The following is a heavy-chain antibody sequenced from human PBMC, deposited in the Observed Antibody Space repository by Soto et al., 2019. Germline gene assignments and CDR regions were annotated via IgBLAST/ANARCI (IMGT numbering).Heavy chain of an antibody. CDR1: GFTFSSYW. Sequence: GGSLRLSCAASGFTFSSYWMHWVRQVPGKGLEWVSQISADGKTMYYADSVKGRFSISRDNAKNTLYLQMNSLRVEDTAVYYCARENSGLVRGYDYWGQGSLVTVSS. CDR3: ARENSGLVRGYDY. J-gene: IGHJ4*02. D-gene: IGHD6-13*01. V-gene: IGHV3-74*01. CDR2: ISADGKTM.